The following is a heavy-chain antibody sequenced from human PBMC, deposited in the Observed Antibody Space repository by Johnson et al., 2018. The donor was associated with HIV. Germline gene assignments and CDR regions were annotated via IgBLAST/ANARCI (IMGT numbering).Heavy chain of an antibody. Sequence: QVQLVESGGGVVQPGGSLRLSCAGSGFTFNTYAMNWVRQAPGKGLEWVALISYDGPNKYYADSVKGRFTISRDNSKNTLYLEMNSLRTEDTALYYCARQTLRAFDIWGQGAMVTVSS. CDR1: GFTFNTYA. CDR3: ARQTLRAFDI. CDR2: ISYDGPNK. J-gene: IGHJ3*02. V-gene: IGHV3-30-3*01.